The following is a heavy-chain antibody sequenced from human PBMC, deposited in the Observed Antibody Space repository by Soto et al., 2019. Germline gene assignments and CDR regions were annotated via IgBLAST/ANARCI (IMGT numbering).Heavy chain of an antibody. CDR1: GYTFTSYG. J-gene: IGHJ6*02. CDR2: ISTYNGNT. CDR3: AREHHYGGSSYGMDV. D-gene: IGHD1-26*01. V-gene: IGHV1-18*04. Sequence: QVHLVQSGAEVRKPGASVEVSCKASGYTFTSYGVSWVRQAPGQGLEWMGWISTYNGNTIYAQKFQGRVTMSTHTSTNIAYMQLRILRSDDTAVYYCAREHHYGGSSYGMDVWGQGTTVTVSS.